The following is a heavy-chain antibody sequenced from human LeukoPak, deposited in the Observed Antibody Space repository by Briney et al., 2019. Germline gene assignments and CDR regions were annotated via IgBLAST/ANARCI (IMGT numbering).Heavy chain of an antibody. J-gene: IGHJ6*03. Sequence: PGGSLRLSCAASGFTFSTYAMAWVRQAPGKGLERVSAFSNSRERHYADSVKGRFTISRDNSKNSLFLQMNSLRAEDTAVYYCARVLRYCSGGNCYSGGLGYMDVWGKGTTVTISS. CDR1: GFTFSTYA. D-gene: IGHD2-15*01. CDR3: ARVLRYCSGGNCYSGGLGYMDV. V-gene: IGHV3-23*01. CDR2: FSNSRER.